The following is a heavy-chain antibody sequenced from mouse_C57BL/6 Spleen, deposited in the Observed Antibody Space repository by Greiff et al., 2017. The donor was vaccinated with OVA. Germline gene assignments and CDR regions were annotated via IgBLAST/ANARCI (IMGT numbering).Heavy chain of an antibody. CDR1: GFNIKDYY. Sequence: VQLQQSGAELVKPGASVKLSCTASGFNIKDYYMPWVKQRTEQGLEWIGRLDPEDGEPKYAPKFQGKATITADTSSNTAYLQLSSRTSEDTAVYCCARGDDGYPFAYWGQGTLGTVSA. CDR3: ARGDDGYPFAY. J-gene: IGHJ3*01. CDR2: LDPEDGEP. V-gene: IGHV14-2*01. D-gene: IGHD2-3*01.